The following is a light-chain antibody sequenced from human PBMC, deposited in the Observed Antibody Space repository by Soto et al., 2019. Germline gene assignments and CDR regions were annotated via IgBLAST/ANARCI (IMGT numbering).Light chain of an antibody. CDR2: GAS. CDR1: QSLSNN. V-gene: IGKV3-15*01. CDR3: QPRGT. Sequence: EMVLTQSPATLSVSPGERATLSCRASQSLSNNLAWYQQKPGQAPRLLIYGASTRATGIPARFSGSGSGTDFTLTSSSLQSEDFAVYHCQPRGTFGQGTKVEIK. J-gene: IGKJ1*01.